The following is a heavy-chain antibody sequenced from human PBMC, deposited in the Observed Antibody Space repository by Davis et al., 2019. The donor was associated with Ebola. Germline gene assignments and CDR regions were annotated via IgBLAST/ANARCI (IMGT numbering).Heavy chain of an antibody. J-gene: IGHJ3*01. CDR2: INQDGSEK. Sequence: GESLKISCAASGFTFSSYWMSWVRQAPGKGLEWVAHINQDGSEKYYVDSVKGRFTISRDNARNSLFLQLSGLRADDTAIYYCARGGLLSALDLWGQGTMVSVSS. D-gene: IGHD2-15*01. CDR1: GFTFSSYW. CDR3: ARGGLLSALDL. V-gene: IGHV3-7*03.